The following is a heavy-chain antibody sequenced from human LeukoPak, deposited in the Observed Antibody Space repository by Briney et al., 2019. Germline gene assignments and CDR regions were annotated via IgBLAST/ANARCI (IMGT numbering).Heavy chain of an antibody. Sequence: GGSLRLSCAASGFTFSSYAMSWVRQAPGKGLEWVSLISDSAGSTYYADSVKGRFTISRDNAKNSLYLQMNSLRAEDTAVYYCAREWEPGEFFDYWGQGTLVTVSS. J-gene: IGHJ4*02. CDR3: AREWEPGEFFDY. CDR1: GFTFSSYA. D-gene: IGHD1-26*01. CDR2: ISDSAGST. V-gene: IGHV3-23*01.